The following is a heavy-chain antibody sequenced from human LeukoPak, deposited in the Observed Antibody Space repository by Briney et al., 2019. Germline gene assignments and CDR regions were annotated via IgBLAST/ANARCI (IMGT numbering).Heavy chain of an antibody. CDR2: IKSSDTST. J-gene: IGHJ3*02. V-gene: IGHV3-11*01. CDR1: GFSFSDSY. Sequence: GGSLRLSCAASGFSFSDSYMSWIRQAPGQGLEWLSYIKSSDTSTFYADSVKGRFTVSKDNAKNSLYLQMNSLRAEDTAVYYCARTRNMSSHAFDIWGQGTVVTVSS. D-gene: IGHD2/OR15-2a*01. CDR3: ARTRNMSSHAFDI.